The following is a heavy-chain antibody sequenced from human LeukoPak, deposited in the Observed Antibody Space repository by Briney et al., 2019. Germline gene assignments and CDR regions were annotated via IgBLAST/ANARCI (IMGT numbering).Heavy chain of an antibody. V-gene: IGHV4-31*03. Sequence: SETLSLTCTVSGGSISSGGYYWSWIRQHPGKGLEWIGYIYYSGSTYYNPSLKSRVTISVDTSKNQFSLKLSSVTAADTAVYYCARGGDYGDDAFDIWGQGTMVTVSS. CDR2: IYYSGST. J-gene: IGHJ3*02. CDR3: ARGGDYGDDAFDI. D-gene: IGHD4-17*01. CDR1: GGSISSGGYY.